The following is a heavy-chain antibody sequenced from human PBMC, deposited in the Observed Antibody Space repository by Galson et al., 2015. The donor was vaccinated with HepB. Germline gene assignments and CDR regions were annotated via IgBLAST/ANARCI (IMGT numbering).Heavy chain of an antibody. J-gene: IGHJ4*02. D-gene: IGHD5-12*01. CDR1: GFTFSSYA. V-gene: IGHV3-23*01. CDR3: AKDSEWLRLGGYFDY. Sequence: SLRLSCAASGFTFSSYAMSWVRQAPGKGLEWVSAISSSGGTTYYADSVKGRFTISRDNSKNTLYLQMMSLRAEDTAVYYCAKDSEWLRLGGYFDYWGQGTLVTVSS. CDR2: ISSSGGTT.